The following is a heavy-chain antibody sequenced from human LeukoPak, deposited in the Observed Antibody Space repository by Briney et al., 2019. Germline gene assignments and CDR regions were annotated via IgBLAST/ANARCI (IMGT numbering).Heavy chain of an antibody. D-gene: IGHD5-12*01. CDR3: AIEPSQKWLHYRDV. CDR1: GGSISSYY. Sequence: ASETLSLTCTVSGGSISSYYWSWIRQPPGKGLEWIGYIYYSGSTNYNPSLKSRVTISVDTSKNQFSLKLSPVTAADTVVYMCAIEPSQKWLHYRDVWGKGTTVTISS. V-gene: IGHV4-59*01. CDR2: IYYSGST. J-gene: IGHJ6*03.